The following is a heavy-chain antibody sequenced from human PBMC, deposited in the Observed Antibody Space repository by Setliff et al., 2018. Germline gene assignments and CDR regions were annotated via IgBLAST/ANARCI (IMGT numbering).Heavy chain of an antibody. V-gene: IGHV4-4*07. D-gene: IGHD2-21*01. CDR2: IYSNENT. CDR3: AREYVVISFVRNTHSHYGMDV. CDR1: GGSISSYF. Sequence: KPSETLSLTCSVSGGSISSYFWNWVRQPAGKGLEWIGRIYSNENTNYNPSLKSRVTMSIDTSKNQLSLKLSSVTAADTAVYFRAREYVVISFVRNTHSHYGMDVWGQGTTVTVSS. J-gene: IGHJ6*02.